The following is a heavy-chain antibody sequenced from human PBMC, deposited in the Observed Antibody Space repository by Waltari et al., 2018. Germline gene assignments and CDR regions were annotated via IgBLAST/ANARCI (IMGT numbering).Heavy chain of an antibody. D-gene: IGHD2-8*02. CDR3: ARIYCTGGTCARTFDY. V-gene: IGHV6-1*01. Sequence: QVQLQQSGPGLVKPSQTLSLPCTISGASVSSNNAAWSLIRQSPSRGLEWLGRTYYRSKWYYNYALSVQSRVTINPDTSTNQFSLQLTSVTPEDTAVYYCARIYCTGGTCARTFDYWGQGTLVTVSS. CDR1: GASVSSNNAA. J-gene: IGHJ4*02. CDR2: TYYRSKWYY.